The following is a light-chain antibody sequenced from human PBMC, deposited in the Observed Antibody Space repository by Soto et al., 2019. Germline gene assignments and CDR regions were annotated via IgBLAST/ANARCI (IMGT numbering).Light chain of an antibody. CDR2: GAS. CDR1: QSISSW. J-gene: IGKJ1*01. V-gene: IGKV1-5*01. CDR3: QQYSSYWT. Sequence: DIRMTQSPSTLSASVGDRVTITCRASQSISSWLAWYQQKPGKAPKLLIYGASTLESGVPSRFSGSGSGTEFTLTISSLQSDDFATYYCQQYSSYWTFGQGTKVDIK.